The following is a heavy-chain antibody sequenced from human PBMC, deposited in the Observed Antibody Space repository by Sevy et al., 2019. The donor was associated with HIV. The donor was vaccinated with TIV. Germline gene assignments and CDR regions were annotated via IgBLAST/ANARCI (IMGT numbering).Heavy chain of an antibody. V-gene: IGHV3-23*01. Sequence: GGSLRLSCAASGFTFSSYAMSWVRQAPGKGLEWVSVFSGRGASTSYADSVKGRFTISRDSSKNTLYLQMNSLRVEDTAVYYCAKGWGSGCSGFDYWGQGALVTVSS. D-gene: IGHD3-16*01. CDR2: FSGRGAST. J-gene: IGHJ4*02. CDR3: AKGWGSGCSGFDY. CDR1: GFTFSSYA.